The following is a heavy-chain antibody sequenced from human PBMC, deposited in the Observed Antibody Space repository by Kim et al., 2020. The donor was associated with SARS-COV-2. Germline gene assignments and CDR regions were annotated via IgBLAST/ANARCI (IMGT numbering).Heavy chain of an antibody. J-gene: IGHJ5*01. CDR2: IRSNGYGGTT. Sequence: GGSLRLSCSASGFNIGDYGMSWVRQAPGKGLEWLGFIRSNGYGGTTDYAASVKGRFSISRDDSKSIAYLQMDSLKTEDTGVYYCSRDGGTYYVGNSLSWG. D-gene: IGHD1-26*01. V-gene: IGHV3-49*04. CDR3: SRDGGTYYVGNSLS. CDR1: GFNIGDYG.